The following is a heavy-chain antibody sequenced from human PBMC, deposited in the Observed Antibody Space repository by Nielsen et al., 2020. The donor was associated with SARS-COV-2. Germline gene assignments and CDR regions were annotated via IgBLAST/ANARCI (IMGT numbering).Heavy chain of an antibody. J-gene: IGHJ6*02. CDR1: GFTFSDYY. D-gene: IGHD3-10*01. CDR3: ARDYYYGSGSYY. CDR2: ISSSSSYT. V-gene: IGHV3-11*05. Sequence: GECLKISCAASGFTFSDYYMSWIRQAPGKGLEWVSYISSSSSYTNYADSVKGRFTISRDNAKNSLYLQMNSLRAEDTAVYYCARDYYYGSGSYYWGQGTTVTVSS.